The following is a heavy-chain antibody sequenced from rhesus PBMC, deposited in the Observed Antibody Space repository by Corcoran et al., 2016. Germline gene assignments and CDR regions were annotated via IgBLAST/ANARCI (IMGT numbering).Heavy chain of an antibody. J-gene: IGHJ4*01. Sequence: EVQLVESGGGLVQPGGSLRLPCAASGFTFSSSAMHWVRQRSGKVLDWVGRIRSKAKNSEPGYAASVKGRFSISRDDSKNTAYLQMNSLKTEDTAVYYCAREGVDYWGQGVLVTVSS. CDR2: IRSKAKNSEP. V-gene: IGHV3-118*01. CDR3: AREGVDY. CDR1: GFTFSSSA.